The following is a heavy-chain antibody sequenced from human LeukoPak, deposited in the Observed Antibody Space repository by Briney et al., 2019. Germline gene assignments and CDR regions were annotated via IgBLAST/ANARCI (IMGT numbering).Heavy chain of an antibody. CDR1: GFTFIIYA. D-gene: IGHD2-2*03. CDR3: AKGQAGYCSGSRCYHSDF. CDR2: ISGADPGT. V-gene: IGHV3-23*01. J-gene: IGHJ4*02. Sequence: GGSLRLSFAASGFTFIIYALTWIRQAPAKGLECISAISGADPGTFHADFVKGRFTISRDNSRNTLYFQINNLRVEDSTAYYCAKGQAGYCSGSRCYHSDFWGQGSLVTVSS.